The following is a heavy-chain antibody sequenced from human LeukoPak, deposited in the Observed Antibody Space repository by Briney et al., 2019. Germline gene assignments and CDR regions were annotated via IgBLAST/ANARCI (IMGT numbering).Heavy chain of an antibody. V-gene: IGHV4-30-4*01. CDR2: IYYSGST. Sequence: TLSLTCTVSGGPISSGDYYWSWIRQPPGKGLEWIGYIYYSGSTYYNPSLKSRVTISVDTSKNQFSLKLSSVTAADTAVYYCARTRGLRDLYYFDYWGQGTLVTVSS. CDR3: ARTRGLRDLYYFDY. CDR1: GGPISSGDYY. D-gene: IGHD4-17*01. J-gene: IGHJ4*02.